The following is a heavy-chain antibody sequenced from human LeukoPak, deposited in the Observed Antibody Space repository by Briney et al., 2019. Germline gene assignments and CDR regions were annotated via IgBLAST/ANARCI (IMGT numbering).Heavy chain of an antibody. CDR2: INHSGST. CDR1: GGSFSGYY. V-gene: IGHV4-34*01. D-gene: IGHD3-9*01. J-gene: IGHJ6*03. Sequence: SETLSLTCAVYGGSFSGYYWSWIRQPPGKGLEWIGEINHSGSTNHNPSLKSRVTISVDTSKNQFSLKLSSVTAADTAVYYCARGLLNGLTGYYPPYYYYYYYMDVWGKGTTVTISS. CDR3: ARGLLNGLTGYYPPYYYYYYYMDV.